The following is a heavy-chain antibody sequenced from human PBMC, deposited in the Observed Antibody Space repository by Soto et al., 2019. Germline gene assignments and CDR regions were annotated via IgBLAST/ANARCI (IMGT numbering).Heavy chain of an antibody. CDR1: GGSFSGYY. D-gene: IGHD6-6*01. CDR2: INHSGST. Sequence: QVQLQQWGAGLLKPSETLSLTCAVYGGSFSGYYWSWIRQPPGKGLEWIGEINHSGSTNYNPSLKSRFNISVSKSKNQPSMQLRPVSAADTAVYYCARGRRYWGSPSIPFHFDYWGQGTLVTVSS. J-gene: IGHJ4*02. CDR3: ARGRRYWGSPSIPFHFDY. V-gene: IGHV4-34*01.